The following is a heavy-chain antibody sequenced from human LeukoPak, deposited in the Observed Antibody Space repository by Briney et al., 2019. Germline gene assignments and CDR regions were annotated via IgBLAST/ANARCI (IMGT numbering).Heavy chain of an antibody. CDR3: ARTLTGDFDY. D-gene: IGHD7-27*01. CDR2: IIPIFGTA. V-gene: IGHV1-69*13. CDR1: GGTFSSYA. Sequence: GASVKVSCKASGGTFSSYAIRWVRQAPGQGLEWMGGIIPIFGTANYAQKFQGRVTITADESTSTAYMELSSLRSEDTAVYYCARTLTGDFDYWGQGTLVTVSS. J-gene: IGHJ4*02.